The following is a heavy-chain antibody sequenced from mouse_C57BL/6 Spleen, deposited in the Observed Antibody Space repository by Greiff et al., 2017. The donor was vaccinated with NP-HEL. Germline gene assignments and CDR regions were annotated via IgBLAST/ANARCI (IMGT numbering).Heavy chain of an antibody. V-gene: IGHV2-6*01. Sequence: VKLLESGPGLVAPSPSLSITCTVSGFSLTSYGVDWVRQSPGKGLEWLGVIWGVGSTNYNSALKSRLSISKDNSKSQVFLKMNSLQTDDTAMYYCASGKGWFAYWGQGTLVTVSA. J-gene: IGHJ3*01. CDR2: IWGVGST. CDR1: GFSLTSYG. CDR3: ASGKGWFAY.